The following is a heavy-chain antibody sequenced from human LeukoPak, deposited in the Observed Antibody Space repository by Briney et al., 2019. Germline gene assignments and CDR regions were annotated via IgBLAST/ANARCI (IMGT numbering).Heavy chain of an antibody. Sequence: GGSLRLSCAASGFTFRFSSYAMSWVRQAPGRGLEWVSSSAASTNYADSVRGRFTISRDNSKNTLYLQMNSLRAEDTAVYYCAKSWRYYDSSGYYAFDIWGQGTMVTVSS. J-gene: IGHJ3*02. V-gene: IGHV3-23*01. D-gene: IGHD3-22*01. CDR3: AKSWRYYDSSGYYAFDI. CDR1: GFTFRFSSYA. CDR2: SAAST.